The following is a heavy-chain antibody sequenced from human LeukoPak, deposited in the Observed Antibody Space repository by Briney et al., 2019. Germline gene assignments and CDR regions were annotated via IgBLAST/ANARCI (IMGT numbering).Heavy chain of an antibody. V-gene: IGHV4-39*07. J-gene: IGHJ4*02. CDR2: IYYSGST. CDR3: ARDRIAVAGTDY. CDR1: GGSISSSSYY. D-gene: IGHD6-19*01. Sequence: TSETLSLTCTVSGGSISSSSYYWGWIRQPPGKGLEWIGSIYYSGSTYYNPSLKSRVTISVDTSKNQFSLKLSSVTAADTAVYYCARDRIAVAGTDYWGQGTLVTVSS.